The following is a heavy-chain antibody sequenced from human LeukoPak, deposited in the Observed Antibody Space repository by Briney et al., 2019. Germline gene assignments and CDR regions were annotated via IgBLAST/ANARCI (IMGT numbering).Heavy chain of an antibody. CDR3: ARGFLPEYSSSWYGGS. CDR1: GFTFSSYW. J-gene: IGHJ4*02. V-gene: IGHV3-7*01. D-gene: IGHD6-13*01. CDR2: IKQDGSEK. Sequence: GGSLRLSCAASGFTFSSYWMSWVRQAPGKGLEWVANIKQDGSEKHYVDSVKGRFTISRDNAKNSLYLQMNSLRAEDTAVYCCARGFLPEYSSSWYGGSRGQGILVTVSS.